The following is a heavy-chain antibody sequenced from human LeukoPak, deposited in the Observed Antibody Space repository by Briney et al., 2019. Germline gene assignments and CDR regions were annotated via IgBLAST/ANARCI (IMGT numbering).Heavy chain of an antibody. J-gene: IGHJ4*02. V-gene: IGHV3-21*01. CDR2: ISSGSDYI. D-gene: IGHD1-26*01. CDR1: GFTFSSWS. Sequence: GGSLRLSCAATGFTFSSWSMNWVRQAPGKGLECVSSISSGSDYIYYADSVKCRFTISRDNAKNSLYLQMNSLRAEDTAVYYCARGGSYNRYFDYSGQGTLVTVSS. CDR3: ARGGSYNRYFDY.